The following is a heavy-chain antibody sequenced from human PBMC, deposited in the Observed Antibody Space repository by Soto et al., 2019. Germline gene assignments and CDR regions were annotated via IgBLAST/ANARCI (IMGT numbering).Heavy chain of an antibody. J-gene: IGHJ4*02. V-gene: IGHV4-39*01. Sequence: TSETLSLTCTVSGDSIRNRNYYWGWIRQPPGKGLEWIVSRYDDESTFYNPSLKRRVTVSIDTSKKQFSLKMTSVTAADMGVYYCARSDGRYWGQGTLVTVSS. CDR3: ARSDGRY. CDR1: GDSIRNRNYY. CDR2: RYDDEST.